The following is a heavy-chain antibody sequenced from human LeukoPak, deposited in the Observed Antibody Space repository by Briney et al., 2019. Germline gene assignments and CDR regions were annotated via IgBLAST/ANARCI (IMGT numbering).Heavy chain of an antibody. D-gene: IGHD3-22*01. CDR1: GGSISSGSYY. J-gene: IGHJ4*02. V-gene: IGHV4-61*02. CDR2: IYTSGST. Sequence: SQTLSLTCTVSGGSISSGSYYRSWIRQPAGKGLEWIGRIYTSGSTNYNPSLKSRVTIPVDTSKNQFSLKLSSVTAADTAVYYCASSPRDYYDSSGYYNPLYYWGQGTLVTVSS. CDR3: ASSPRDYYDSSGYYNPLYY.